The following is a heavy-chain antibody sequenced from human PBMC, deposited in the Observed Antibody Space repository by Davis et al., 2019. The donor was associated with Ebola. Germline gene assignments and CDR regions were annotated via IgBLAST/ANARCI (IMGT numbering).Heavy chain of an antibody. J-gene: IGHJ5*02. D-gene: IGHD6-13*01. Sequence: GESLKISCVASGFTFSNYAMTWVRQAPGKGLEWVSAINTGGDNTYYADSVKGRFTISRDNSKNTLYLQLNSLRAEDTAVYYCANLYSDSRYDWSDPWGQGTLVTVSS. CDR1: GFTFSNYA. CDR3: ANLYSDSRYDWSDP. V-gene: IGHV3-23*01. CDR2: INTGGDNT.